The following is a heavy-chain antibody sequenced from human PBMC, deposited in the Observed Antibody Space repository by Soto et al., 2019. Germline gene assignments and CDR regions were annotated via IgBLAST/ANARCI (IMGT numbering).Heavy chain of an antibody. J-gene: IGHJ6*02. V-gene: IGHV3-11*01. D-gene: IGHD3-3*01. CDR3: ARVGRHYDFWKGYYYYGMDV. Sequence: QVQVVESGGGLVKPGGSLRLSCAASGFTFSDYYMSWIRQAPGKGLEWVSYISSSGSTIYYADSVKGRFTISRDNAKNSLYLQMNSLRAEDTAVYYCARVGRHYDFWKGYYYYGMDVWGQGTTVTVSS. CDR1: GFTFSDYY. CDR2: ISSSGSTI.